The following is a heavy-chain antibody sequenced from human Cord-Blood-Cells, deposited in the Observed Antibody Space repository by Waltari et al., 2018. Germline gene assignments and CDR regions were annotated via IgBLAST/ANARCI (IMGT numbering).Heavy chain of an antibody. J-gene: IGHJ3*02. CDR3: TTARVGAFDI. D-gene: IGHD1-26*01. CDR1: GFTFSNAW. Sequence: EVQLVESGGGLVKPGGSLRLSCAASGFTFSNAWMSWVRQAPGKVLEWFGRIKSKTEGGTTDYAAPVKGRFTISRDDTKNTLYLQMNSLTTEDTAVYYCTTARVGAFDIWGQGTMVTVSS. V-gene: IGHV3-15*01. CDR2: IKSKTEGGTT.